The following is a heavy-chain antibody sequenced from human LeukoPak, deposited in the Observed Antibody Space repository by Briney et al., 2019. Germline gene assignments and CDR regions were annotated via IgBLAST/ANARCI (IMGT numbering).Heavy chain of an antibody. CDR3: ARHYCGGDCFFGIGWYFDL. CDR1: GGSISSGGYY. D-gene: IGHD2-21*02. Sequence: SETLSLTCTVSGGSISSGGYYWSWIRQHPGKGLEWIGSGYYSGSTYYNPSLKSRVTISVDTSKHQFSLELSSVTAADTAVYYCARHYCGGDCFFGIGWYFDLWGRGTLVTVSS. CDR2: GYYSGST. V-gene: IGHV4-39*01. J-gene: IGHJ2*01.